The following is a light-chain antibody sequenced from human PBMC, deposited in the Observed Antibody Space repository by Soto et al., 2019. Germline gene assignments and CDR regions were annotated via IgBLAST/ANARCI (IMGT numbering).Light chain of an antibody. V-gene: IGLV1-44*01. CDR3: AAWDDSLNGPV. CDR2: SSD. CDR1: SSNIGRNT. J-gene: IGLJ2*01. Sequence: QSVLTQPPSASGTPGQRVTISCSGSSSNIGRNTVNWYQQLPGTAPKLLIYSSDQRPSGVPDRFSGSKSGTSASLAISGLQSEDEADYYCAAWDDSLNGPVFGGGTKVTVL.